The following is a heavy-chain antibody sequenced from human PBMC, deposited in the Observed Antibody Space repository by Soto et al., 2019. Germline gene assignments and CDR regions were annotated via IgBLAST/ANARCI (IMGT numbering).Heavy chain of an antibody. D-gene: IGHD1-26*01. Sequence: QVQLVESGGGVVQPGRSLRLSCAASGFTFNTYIMHWVRQAPGKGLEWVAVISYDGNNKYYADSVKGRFTISRDNSKNTLYLQMNSLRPEDTAVYYCARVPDSTSYRWGQGTPVTVSS. CDR3: ARVPDSTSYR. J-gene: IGHJ5*02. CDR2: ISYDGNNK. CDR1: GFTFNTYI. V-gene: IGHV3-30-3*01.